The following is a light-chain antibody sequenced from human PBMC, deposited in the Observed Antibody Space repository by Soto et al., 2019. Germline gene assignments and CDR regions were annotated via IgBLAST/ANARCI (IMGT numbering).Light chain of an antibody. J-gene: IGKJ2*01. Sequence: EIVLTQSPATLSLSPGERATLSCRASQSVSSYLAWYQQKPGQAPRLLIYDASNRATGIRARFSDSGSGTDYTLTSSSLEPEDFAVYYCQQRSNWVYTFGQGTKLEIK. CDR2: DAS. CDR3: QQRSNWVYT. CDR1: QSVSSY. V-gene: IGKV3-11*01.